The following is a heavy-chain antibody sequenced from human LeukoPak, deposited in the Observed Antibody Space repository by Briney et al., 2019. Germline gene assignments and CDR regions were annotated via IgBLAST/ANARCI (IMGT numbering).Heavy chain of an antibody. J-gene: IGHJ1*01. CDR2: INPSGGST. CDR1: GYTFTSYY. D-gene: IGHD2-15*01. V-gene: IGHV1-46*01. CDR3: ARDSHPIVVVVAAIVDFQH. Sequence: GASVKVSCKASGYTFTSYYMHWVRQAPGQGLEWMGIINPSGGSTSYAQKFQGRVTMTRDTSTSTVYMELSSLRSEDTAVYYCARDSHPIVVVVAAIVDFQHWGQGTLVTVSS.